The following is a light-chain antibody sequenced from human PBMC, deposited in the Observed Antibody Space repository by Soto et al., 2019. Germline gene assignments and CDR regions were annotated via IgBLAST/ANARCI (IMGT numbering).Light chain of an antibody. Sequence: QSVLTQSPSASASLGASVKLTCTLSSGHSSYDIAWHQQQPDKGPRFLMTVNSGGSHNKGDGIPDRVSGSSSGAERYLTISSLQSEDEADYYCQTWGTGYVVFGGGTKLTGL. CDR3: QTWGTGYVV. V-gene: IGLV4-69*01. J-gene: IGLJ2*01. CDR2: VNSGGSH. CDR1: SGHSSYD.